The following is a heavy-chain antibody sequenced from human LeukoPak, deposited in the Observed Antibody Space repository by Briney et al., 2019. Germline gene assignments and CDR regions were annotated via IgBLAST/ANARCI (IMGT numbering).Heavy chain of an antibody. D-gene: IGHD5-24*01. CDR2: INSDGSST. Sequence: GGSLRLSCAASGFTFSSYWMHWVRQAPGKGLVWVSRINSDGSSTNYADSVKGRFTISRDNAKNTLYLQMNSLRVEDTAVYYCARTRVELATSLLDYWGQGTLVTVSS. V-gene: IGHV3-74*01. CDR3: ARTRVELATSLLDY. CDR1: GFTFSSYW. J-gene: IGHJ4*02.